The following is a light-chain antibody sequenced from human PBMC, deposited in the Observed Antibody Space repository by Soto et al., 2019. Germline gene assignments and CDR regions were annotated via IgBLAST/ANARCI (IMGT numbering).Light chain of an antibody. Sequence: QSALTQPPSASGSPGQSVTISCTGTSSDVGGYNYVSWYQQHPGKAPKLIIYEVNKRPSGVPDRFSGSKSGNTASLTVSGLQAEDEADYYCSSYAGSNDDVVFGGGTKLTVL. CDR3: SSYAGSNDDVV. J-gene: IGLJ2*01. CDR2: EVN. CDR1: SSDVGGYNY. V-gene: IGLV2-8*01.